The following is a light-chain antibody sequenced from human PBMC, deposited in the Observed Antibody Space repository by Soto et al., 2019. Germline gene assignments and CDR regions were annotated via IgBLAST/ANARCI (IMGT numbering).Light chain of an antibody. J-gene: IGKJ1*01. Sequence: EDVLAQSPGTLSLSPGERATLSCRASQSVSSCYLAWYQQKPGQAPRLLIYDASSRATGIPDRFSGSGSGTDFTLTISRLEPEDFAVYYCQQYGSSAWTFGQGTKVAIK. V-gene: IGKV3-20*01. CDR2: DAS. CDR1: QSVSSCY. CDR3: QQYGSSAWT.